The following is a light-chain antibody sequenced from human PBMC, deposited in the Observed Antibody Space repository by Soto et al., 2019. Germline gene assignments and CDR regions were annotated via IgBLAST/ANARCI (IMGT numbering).Light chain of an antibody. CDR3: AAWDDGLNGYV. J-gene: IGLJ1*01. V-gene: IGLV1-44*01. CDR1: SSNIGSNA. CDR2: SDY. Sequence: QSVLTQPPSVPGTPGQGVTISCSGSSSNIGSNAVNWYQQLPGTAPKLLIYSDYQRPSDVPDRFSASKSATSASLAIRGLQSEDEADYYCAAWDDGLNGYVFGTGTKVTVL.